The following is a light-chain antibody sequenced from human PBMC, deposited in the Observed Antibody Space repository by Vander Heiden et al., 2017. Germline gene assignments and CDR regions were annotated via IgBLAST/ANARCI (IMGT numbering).Light chain of an antibody. CDR1: QGISSY. CDR2: AAS. V-gene: IGKV1-9*01. CDR3: QQLNSYPRIT. J-gene: IGKJ5*01. Sequence: DIQLTQSPSFLSASVGDRVTITCRASQGISSYLAWYQQKPGKAPKLLIYAASTLQSGVPSRFSGSGSGTEFTLTISSLQPEDFATYYCQQLNSYPRITFGHGTRLEIK.